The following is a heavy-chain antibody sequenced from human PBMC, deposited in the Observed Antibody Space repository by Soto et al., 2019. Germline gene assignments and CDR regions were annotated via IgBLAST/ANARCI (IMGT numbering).Heavy chain of an antibody. J-gene: IGHJ4*02. CDR3: ARALTSVPDY. CDR1: GYTFTSYY. CDR2: INPSGGST. D-gene: IGHD3-9*01. V-gene: IGHV1-46*01. Sequence: QVQLVQSGAEEKKPGASVRVSCKASGYTFTSYYMHWVRQARGQGLEWMGIINPSGGSTSYAQKFQGRVTMTRDTSTSTVYMELSSLRSEDTAVYYCARALTSVPDYWGQGTLVTVSS.